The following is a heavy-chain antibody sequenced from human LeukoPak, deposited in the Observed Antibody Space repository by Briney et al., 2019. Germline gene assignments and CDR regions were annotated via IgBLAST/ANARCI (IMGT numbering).Heavy chain of an antibody. CDR1: GFTFSSYE. CDR2: ISSTGSTI. Sequence: PGGSLRLSCAASGFTFSSYEMNWVRQAPGKGLEWVSYISSTGSTIYYADSVMGRFTISRDNAKRLLYLQMNSLRDEDTAVYYCSFVGTSTTVYWGQGTLVTVSS. CDR3: SFVGTSTTVY. J-gene: IGHJ4*02. V-gene: IGHV3-48*03. D-gene: IGHD1-26*01.